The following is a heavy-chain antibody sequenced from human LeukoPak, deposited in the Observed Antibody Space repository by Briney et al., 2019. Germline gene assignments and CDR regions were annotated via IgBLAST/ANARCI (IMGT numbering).Heavy chain of an antibody. V-gene: IGHV3-23*01. CDR2: ISDSGGSA. J-gene: IGHJ5*02. Sequence: GGSLRLSCAASGFTFNTYAMSWVRQAPGKGLEWVSAISDSGGSAYYADSVRGRFTVSRDNVKNTLFLQMNSLGAEDTAVYYCAKDQAGAWGQGTRVTVSS. CDR3: AKDQAGA. D-gene: IGHD1-26*01. CDR1: GFTFNTYA.